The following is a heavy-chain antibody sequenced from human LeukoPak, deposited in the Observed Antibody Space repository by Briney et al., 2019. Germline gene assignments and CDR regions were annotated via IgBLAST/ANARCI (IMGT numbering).Heavy chain of an antibody. D-gene: IGHD3-22*01. CDR2: ISSSSSYI. CDR3: ARDLPDYDSSSFDY. J-gene: IGHJ4*02. V-gene: IGHV3-21*01. CDR1: GFTFSSYS. Sequence: PGGSLRLSCAASGFTFSSYSMNWVRQAPGKGLEWVSSISSSSSYIYYADSVKGRFTISRDNAKNSLYLQMNSLRAEDTAVYYCARDLPDYDSSSFDYWGQGTLVTVSS.